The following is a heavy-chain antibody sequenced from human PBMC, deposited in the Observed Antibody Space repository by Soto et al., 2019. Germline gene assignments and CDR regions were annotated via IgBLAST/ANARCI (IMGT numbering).Heavy chain of an antibody. CDR2: IYYSGST. D-gene: IGHD2-15*01. CDR3: ARHKYTSGGSCYDY. V-gene: IGHV4-59*08. Sequence: QVQLQESGPGLVKPSETLSLTCTVSGVSISRYYWSWIRQPPGKGLEWIGYIYYSGSTNYNPSLKSRVTISVDTSKNQFSLKLSSVTAADTAVYYCARHKYTSGGSCYDYWGQGTLVTVSS. J-gene: IGHJ4*02. CDR1: GVSISRYY.